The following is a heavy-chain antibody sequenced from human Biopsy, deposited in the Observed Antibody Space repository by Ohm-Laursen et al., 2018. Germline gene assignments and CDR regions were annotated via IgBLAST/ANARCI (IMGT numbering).Heavy chain of an antibody. CDR3: AKDKGTFNFYYYGMDV. V-gene: IGHV3-30*18. Sequence: LRLSCAASGVTSSNSGMQRDRKAPGKGLERVADIRDEGSKTENGDSVKGRLNISRDNSKNTLDLQMSSLRVEDTAVYFCAKDKGTFNFYYYGMDVWGQGTTVTVSS. D-gene: IGHD2/OR15-2a*01. CDR1: GVTSSNSG. CDR2: IRDEGSKT. J-gene: IGHJ6*02.